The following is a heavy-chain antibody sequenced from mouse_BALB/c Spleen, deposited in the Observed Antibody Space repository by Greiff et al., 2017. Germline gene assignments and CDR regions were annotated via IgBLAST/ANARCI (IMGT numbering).Heavy chain of an antibody. V-gene: IGHV3-2*02. Sequence: DVKLVESGPGLVKPSQSLSLTCTVTGYSITSDYAWNWIRQFPGNKLEWMGYISYSGSTSYNPSLKSRISITRDTSKNQFFLQLNSVTTEDTATYYGARAYYRYDWFAYWGQGTLVTVSA. CDR1: GYSITSDYA. CDR2: ISYSGST. D-gene: IGHD2-14*01. CDR3: ARAYYRYDWFAY. J-gene: IGHJ3*01.